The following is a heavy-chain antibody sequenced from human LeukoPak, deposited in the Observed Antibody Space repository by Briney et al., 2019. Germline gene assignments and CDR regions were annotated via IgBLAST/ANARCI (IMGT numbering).Heavy chain of an antibody. J-gene: IGHJ6*02. Sequence: GGSLRLSCAASGFTVSSNYMSWVRQAPGKGLEWVSVIYSGGSTYYADSVKGRFTISRHNSKNTLYLQMNSLRAEDTAVYYCARAGYYDFWSGYYEYNGMDVWGQGTTVTVSS. D-gene: IGHD3-3*01. CDR2: IYSGGST. V-gene: IGHV3-53*04. CDR1: GFTVSSNY. CDR3: ARAGYYDFWSGYYEYNGMDV.